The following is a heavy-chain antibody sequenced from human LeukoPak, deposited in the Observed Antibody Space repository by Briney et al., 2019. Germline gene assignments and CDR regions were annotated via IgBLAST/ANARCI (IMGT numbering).Heavy chain of an antibody. CDR1: GFTFSNYA. Sequence: GGSLRLSCAASGFTFSNYAMSWVRQAPGKGLEWVSMIGGTGDTKHYADSVKGRFTISRDNSKNTLYLQMDRLRGEDTAIYYCSRVQWLSGSGYLDYWGQGTLVTVSS. J-gene: IGHJ4*02. V-gene: IGHV3-23*01. D-gene: IGHD6-19*01. CDR2: IGGTGDTK. CDR3: SRVQWLSGSGYLDY.